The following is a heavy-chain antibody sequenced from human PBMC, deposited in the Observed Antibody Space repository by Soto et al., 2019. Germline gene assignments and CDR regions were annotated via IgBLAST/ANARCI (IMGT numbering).Heavy chain of an antibody. CDR2: VYYRGRS. J-gene: IGHJ4*02. CDR3: VSQRTTVSTQAYFDY. Sequence: SETLSLTCTVSGGSVTNSSHYWGWIRQSPGKGLEWIGSVYYRGRSYSKSSVKSRVTISVDTSKNRFSLSLDSVTASDTAVYFCVSQRTTVSTQAYFDYWGPGALVTVSS. CDR1: GGSVTNSSHY. V-gene: IGHV4-39*01. D-gene: IGHD4-17*01.